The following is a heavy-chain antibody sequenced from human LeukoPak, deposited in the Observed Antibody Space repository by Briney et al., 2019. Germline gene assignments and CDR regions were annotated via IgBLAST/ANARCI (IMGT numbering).Heavy chain of an antibody. J-gene: IGHJ4*02. D-gene: IGHD3-10*01. CDR3: AREGYYGSGSPPSLYFDY. CDR1: GFTFRNYV. CDR2: TSSDLNVK. V-gene: IGHV3-30-3*01. Sequence: GGSLRLSCAASGFTFRNYVIHWVRQAPGKGLEWVAVTSSDLNVKLYADSVKGRFSISRDNSRSTLYLQMNSLRPEDTAIYYCAREGYYGSGSPPSLYFDYWGQGTLVTVSS.